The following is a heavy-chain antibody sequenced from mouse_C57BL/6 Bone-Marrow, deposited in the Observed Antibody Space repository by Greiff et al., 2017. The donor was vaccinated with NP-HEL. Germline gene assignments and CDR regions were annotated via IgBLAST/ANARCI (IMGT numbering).Heavy chain of an antibody. D-gene: IGHD2-5*01. CDR3: ASHEEYSNYALDY. CDR1: GFTFSSYG. CDR2: ISSGGSYT. Sequence: EVQLVESGADLVKPGGSLKLSCAASGFTFSSYGMSWVRQTPDKRLAWVGTISSGGSYTYYPDSVKGRFTISRDNATNTLYLHMGSLKSEDSAMSSYASHEEYSNYALDYWGQGTSVTVSS. J-gene: IGHJ4*01. V-gene: IGHV5-6*01.